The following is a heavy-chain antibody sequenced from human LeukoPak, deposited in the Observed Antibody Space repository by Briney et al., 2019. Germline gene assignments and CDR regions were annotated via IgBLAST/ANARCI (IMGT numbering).Heavy chain of an antibody. J-gene: IGHJ4*02. CDR3: AKEVGPYGDDPLDY. CDR1: GFTFSNFA. CDR2: ISGSGSGGRT. Sequence: PGGSLRLSCAASGFTFSNFAMSWVRQAPGKGLEGVSVISGSGSGGRTYYADSVKGQFTISRDNSKKTLYLRMNRLRVEDTAVYYCAKEVGPYGDDPLDYWGQGTLVTVSS. V-gene: IGHV3-23*01. D-gene: IGHD4/OR15-4a*01.